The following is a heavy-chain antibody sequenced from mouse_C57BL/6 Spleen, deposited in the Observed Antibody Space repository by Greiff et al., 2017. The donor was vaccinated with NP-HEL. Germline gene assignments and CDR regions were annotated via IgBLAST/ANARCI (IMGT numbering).Heavy chain of an antibody. CDR1: GYAFSSSW. D-gene: IGHD2-3*01. Sequence: QVQLKQSGPELVKPGASVKISCKASGYAFSSSWMNWVKQRPGKGLEWIGRIYPGDGDTNYNGKFKGKATLTADKSSSTAYMQLSSLTSEDSAVYVCARGYDGPFGYWGQGTTLTVSS. CDR2: IYPGDGDT. CDR3: ARGYDGPFGY. J-gene: IGHJ2*01. V-gene: IGHV1-82*01.